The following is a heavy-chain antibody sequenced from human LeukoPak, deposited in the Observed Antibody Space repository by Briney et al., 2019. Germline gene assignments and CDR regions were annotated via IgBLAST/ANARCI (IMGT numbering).Heavy chain of an antibody. CDR2: IYHSGST. CDR3: AYRHDWGYFDY. J-gene: IGHJ4*02. Sequence: SETLSLTCGVSGYSISSGLYWGWIRQPPGKGLEWIGTIYHSGSTYYNPSLKNRVTISVDTSKNHFSLKVTSVTAADTAVYYCAYRHDWGYFDYWGQGTLVTVSS. D-gene: IGHD3-9*01. CDR1: GYSISSGLY. V-gene: IGHV4-38-2*01.